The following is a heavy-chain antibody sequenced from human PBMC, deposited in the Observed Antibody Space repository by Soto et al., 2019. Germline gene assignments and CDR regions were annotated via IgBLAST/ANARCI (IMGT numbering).Heavy chain of an antibody. CDR2: TSSTSSYI. D-gene: IGHD3-22*01. Sequence: EVQLVESGGGLVKPGGSLRLSCAAYGLTFCRYSLNWFRQAPGKGLECVSSTSSTSSYIYYADSVEGRCTISRDNAKNSLYLQMNSLRAEDTAVYYCATHPRDSSGYWYYFDYWGQGTLVTVSS. CDR3: ATHPRDSSGYWYYFDY. J-gene: IGHJ4*02. CDR1: GLTFCRYS. V-gene: IGHV3-21*01.